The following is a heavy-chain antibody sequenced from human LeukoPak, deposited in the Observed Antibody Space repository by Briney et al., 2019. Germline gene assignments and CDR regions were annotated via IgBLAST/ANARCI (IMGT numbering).Heavy chain of an antibody. J-gene: IGHJ4*02. CDR3: ARDLSAYYDFWSGCMDS. V-gene: IGHV1-8*01. CDR1: GYTFTSYD. CDR2: MNPNSGNT. D-gene: IGHD3-3*01. Sequence: ASVKVSCKASGYTFTSYDINWVRQATGQGLEWMGWMNPNSGNTGYAQKFQGRVTMTRNTSISTAYMELSSLRSEDTAVYYCARDLSAYYDFWSGCMDSWGQGTLVTVSS.